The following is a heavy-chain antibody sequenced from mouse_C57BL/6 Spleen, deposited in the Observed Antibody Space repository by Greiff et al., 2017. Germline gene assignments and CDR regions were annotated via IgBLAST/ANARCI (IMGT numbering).Heavy chain of an antibody. J-gene: IGHJ4*01. V-gene: IGHV2-2*01. D-gene: IGHD2-4*01. CDR2: IWSGGST. CDR1: GFSLTSYG. CDR3: ARNYDYDERKGLWAMDY. Sequence: QVQLKQSGPGLVQPSQSLSITCTVSGFSLTSYGVHWVRQSPGKGLEWLGVIWSGGSTDYNAAFISRLSISKDNSKGQVFFKMNSLQADDTAIYYCARNYDYDERKGLWAMDYWGQGTSVTVSS.